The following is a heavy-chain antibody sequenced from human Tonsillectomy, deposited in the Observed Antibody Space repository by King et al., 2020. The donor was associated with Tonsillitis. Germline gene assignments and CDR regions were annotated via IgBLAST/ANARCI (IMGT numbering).Heavy chain of an antibody. Sequence: VQLVESGGGLVQPGGSLRLSCAASGCTFSIYAMSWVRQAPGKGLEWVSAIIGGGTTTHSADSVKGRFTISRDNSRNTLSLQMHSLRAEDTAVYYCAKGLRYFDYWGQGTLVTVSS. CDR3: AKGLRYFDY. CDR1: GCTFSIYA. V-gene: IGHV3-23*04. CDR2: IIGGGTTT. D-gene: IGHD3-10*01. J-gene: IGHJ4*02.